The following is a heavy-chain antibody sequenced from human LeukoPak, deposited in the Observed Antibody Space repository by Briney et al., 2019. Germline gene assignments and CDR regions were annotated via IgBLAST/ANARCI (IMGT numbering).Heavy chain of an antibody. V-gene: IGHV3-23*01. CDR3: AKGGYCSSTSCDVGWFDP. D-gene: IGHD2-2*01. Sequence: GGSLRLSCAASRFTFSSYVMNWVRQAPGKGLEWVSVISGGGGSTYYADSVNGRFTISRDNSKNTLFLRMNSLRAEDTAVYYCAKGGYCSSTSCDVGWFDPWGQGTLVTVSS. CDR2: ISGGGGST. CDR1: RFTFSSYV. J-gene: IGHJ5*02.